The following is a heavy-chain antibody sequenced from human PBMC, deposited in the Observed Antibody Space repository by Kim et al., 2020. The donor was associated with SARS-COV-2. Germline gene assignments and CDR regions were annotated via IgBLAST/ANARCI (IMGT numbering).Heavy chain of an antibody. D-gene: IGHD3-10*01. Sequence: SETLSLTCAVYGGSFSGYYWSWIRQPPGKGLEWIGEINHSGSTNYNPSLKSRVTISVDTSKNQFSLKLSSVTAADTAVYYCARGRNKAYGSGSYYMLPLGYYYGMDVWGQGTTVTVSS. CDR3: ARGRNKAYGSGSYYMLPLGYYYGMDV. CDR2: INHSGST. CDR1: GGSFSGYY. V-gene: IGHV4-34*01. J-gene: IGHJ6*02.